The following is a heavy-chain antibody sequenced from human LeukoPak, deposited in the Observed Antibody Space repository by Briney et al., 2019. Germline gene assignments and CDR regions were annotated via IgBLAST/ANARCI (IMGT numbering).Heavy chain of an antibody. J-gene: IGHJ6*03. D-gene: IGHD5-12*01. V-gene: IGHV3-30*04. CDR1: GFTFSSYA. CDR2: ISYDGSNK. Sequence: GGSLRLSCAASGFTFSSYAMHWVRQAPGKGLEWVAVISYDGSNKYYADSVKGRFTISRDNSKNTLYLQMNSLRAEDTAVYYCARDVSGYPPPYYMDVWGKGTTVTVSS. CDR3: ARDVSGYPPPYYMDV.